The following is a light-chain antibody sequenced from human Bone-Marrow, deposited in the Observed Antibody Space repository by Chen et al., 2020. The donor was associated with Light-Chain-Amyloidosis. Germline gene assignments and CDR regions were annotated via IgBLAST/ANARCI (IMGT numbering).Light chain of an antibody. CDR2: DVS. Sequence: QSALTQPASVSGSPGQSITISCTGTSSDVGGYNLVSWYHQHPVKAPKLLIYDVSKRPSGVSNRYSGSESGGTDTLTMSGLQDKGEASYYCWTYAGSGTFGFGTGSKVTV. J-gene: IGLJ1*01. V-gene: IGLV2-23*02. CDR3: WTYAGSGTFG. CDR1: SSDVGGYNL.